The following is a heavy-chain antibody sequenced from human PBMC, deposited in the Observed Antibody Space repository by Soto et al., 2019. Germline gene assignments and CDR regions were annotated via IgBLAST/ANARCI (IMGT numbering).Heavy chain of an antibody. CDR1: GGTFSSYT. D-gene: IGHD6-19*01. V-gene: IGHV1-69*13. CDR2: IIPIFGTA. Sequence: GASVKVSCKASGGTFSSYTISWGRQAPGQGLEWMGGIIPIFGTANYAQKFQGRVTITADESTSTAYMELSSLRSEDTAVYYCARDSSGIAVAGTGGYWGQGTLVTVSS. CDR3: ARDSSGIAVAGTGGY. J-gene: IGHJ4*02.